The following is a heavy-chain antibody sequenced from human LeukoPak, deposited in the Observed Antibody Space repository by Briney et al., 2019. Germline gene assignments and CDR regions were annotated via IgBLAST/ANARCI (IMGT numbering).Heavy chain of an antibody. CDR2: ISSSSSTI. D-gene: IGHD4-23*01. V-gene: IGHV3-48*01. CDR1: GFTFSSYA. Sequence: GGSLRLSCAASGFTFSSYAMSWVRQAPGKGLEWVSYISSSSSTIYYADSVKGRFTISRDNAKNSLCLQMNSLRAEDTAVYYCARNYGGNSGWFDPWGQGTLVTVSS. CDR3: ARNYGGNSGWFDP. J-gene: IGHJ5*02.